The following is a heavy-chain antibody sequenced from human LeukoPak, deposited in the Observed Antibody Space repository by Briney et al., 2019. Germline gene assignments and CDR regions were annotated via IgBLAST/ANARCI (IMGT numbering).Heavy chain of an antibody. J-gene: IGHJ1*01. Sequence: KAGGSLRLSCAASGFTFSSYSMNWVRQAPGKGLEWVSSISSSSSYIYYADSVKGRFTISRDNAKNSLYLQMNSLRAEDTAVYYCARGSGSSRGHFQHWGQGTLVTVSS. D-gene: IGHD6-13*01. V-gene: IGHV3-21*01. CDR1: GFTFSSYS. CDR2: ISSSSSYI. CDR3: ARGSGSSRGHFQH.